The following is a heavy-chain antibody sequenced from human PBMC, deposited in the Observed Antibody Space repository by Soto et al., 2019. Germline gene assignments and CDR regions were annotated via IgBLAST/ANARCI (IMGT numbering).Heavy chain of an antibody. CDR2: INAGNGDT. D-gene: IGHD1-1*01. CDR3: ARDPGTGAALRAYHFDY. J-gene: IGHJ4*02. CDR1: RYSFTTCA. V-gene: IGHV1-3*01. Sequence: ASVKVSCKGSRYSFTTCALHWVRQAPGQRLEWMGWINAGNGDTKYSEKFQGRVTITRDTSANTAYMELSSLRSEDTSVYYCARDPGTGAALRAYHFDYWGQGTLVTVSS.